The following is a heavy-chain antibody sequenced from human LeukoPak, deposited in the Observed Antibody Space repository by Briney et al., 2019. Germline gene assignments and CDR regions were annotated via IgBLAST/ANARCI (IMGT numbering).Heavy chain of an antibody. CDR3: AGHHPRNTVDF. J-gene: IGHJ4*02. Sequence: SETLSLTCSVSGGSIRSYYWSWIRQPPGEGLEWLGYTFHTGRTSYNPSLKSRVTISLDTSKNQFSLKLSSVTAADTAVYYCAGHHPRNTVDFWGQGTLVTVSS. CDR1: GGSIRSYY. CDR2: TFHTGRT. D-gene: IGHD2/OR15-2a*01. V-gene: IGHV4-59*08.